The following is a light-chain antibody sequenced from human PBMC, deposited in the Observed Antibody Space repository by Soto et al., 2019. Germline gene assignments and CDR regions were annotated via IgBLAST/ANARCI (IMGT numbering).Light chain of an antibody. Sequence: QSALTQPASVSGSPGQSITISCTGTSSDVGGYNYVSWYHKHPGKAPKLMIYDVSTRPSGVSIRFSGSKSGNTASLTISGLQAEDEADYYCSSYTISSTLVFGGGTKLTV. CDR1: SSDVGGYNY. V-gene: IGLV2-14*01. J-gene: IGLJ2*01. CDR2: DVS. CDR3: SSYTISSTLV.